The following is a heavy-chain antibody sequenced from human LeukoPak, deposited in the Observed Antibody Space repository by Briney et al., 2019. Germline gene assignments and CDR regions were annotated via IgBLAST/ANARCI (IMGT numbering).Heavy chain of an antibody. CDR3: AHTRHGATPTRLDF. V-gene: IGHV2-5*02. J-gene: IGHJ4*02. CDR1: GFSLTSGGEG. CDR2: IYWDDDK. Sequence: EPGPTLVKPTQTLTLTCSFSGFSLTSGGEGVAWIRQPPGKAPEWLALIYWDDDKRFRPSLQNRLTVSKDTSKNQVVLSMTKMDPLDTGTYYCAHTRHGATPTRLDFWGQGILVVVS. D-gene: IGHD4/OR15-4a*01.